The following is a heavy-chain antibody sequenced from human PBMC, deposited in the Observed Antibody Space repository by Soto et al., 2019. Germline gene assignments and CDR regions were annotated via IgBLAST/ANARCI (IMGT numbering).Heavy chain of an antibody. CDR1: GGSISSSSYY. CDR3: ASHRTFWPFDY. D-gene: IGHD2-8*01. Sequence: SETLSLTCTVSGGSISSSSYYWGWIRQPPGKGLEWIGSIYYSGSTYYNPSLKSRLTISVDTSKNQFSLSLRSVTAADTAVYYCASHRTFWPFDYWGQGTVVTVS. V-gene: IGHV4-39*01. J-gene: IGHJ4*02. CDR2: IYYSGST.